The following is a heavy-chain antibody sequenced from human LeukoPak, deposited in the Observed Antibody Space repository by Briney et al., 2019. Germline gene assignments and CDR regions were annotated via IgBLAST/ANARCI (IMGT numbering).Heavy chain of an antibody. CDR2: ITGSSSTI. CDR3: ATYSSLNRREFQY. D-gene: IGHD3-22*01. V-gene: IGHV3-48*04. CDR1: GFTFSIYS. Sequence: GRSLRLSCAASGFTFSIYSLNWVRQTPGKGLEWVSYITGSSSTIHYADSVKGRFTISRDNAKSSLYLQMNSLRAEDTAVYYCATYSSLNRREFQYWGQGTLLTVSS. J-gene: IGHJ1*01.